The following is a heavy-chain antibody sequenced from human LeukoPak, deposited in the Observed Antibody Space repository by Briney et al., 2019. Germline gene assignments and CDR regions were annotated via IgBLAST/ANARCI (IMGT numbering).Heavy chain of an antibody. Sequence: PGGSLRLSCAASGFTFSSYGMHWVRQAPGQGLEWVAVIWFDGTTKYYADSVKGRFTISRDNSKNTLHLQMNSLSVEDTAVYFCSTADISGSFDYWGQGTPVTVSS. CDR1: GFTFSSYG. D-gene: IGHD3-10*01. V-gene: IGHV3-33*01. CDR3: STADISGSFDY. CDR2: IWFDGTTK. J-gene: IGHJ4*02.